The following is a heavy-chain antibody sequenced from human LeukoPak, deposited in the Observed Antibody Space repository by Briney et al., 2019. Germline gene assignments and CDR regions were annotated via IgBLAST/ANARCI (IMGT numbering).Heavy chain of an antibody. CDR3: AKGSMVRGVVPLDY. J-gene: IGHJ4*02. CDR1: GFTFSSYA. Sequence: GGSLRLSCAASGFTFSSYAMSWVRQAPGKGLEWVSAISGSGGSTYYADSVKGRFTISRDNSKNTLYLQMNSLRAEDTAVYYCAKGSMVRGVVPLDYWGQGTLVTVSS. V-gene: IGHV3-23*01. D-gene: IGHD3-10*01. CDR2: ISGSGGST.